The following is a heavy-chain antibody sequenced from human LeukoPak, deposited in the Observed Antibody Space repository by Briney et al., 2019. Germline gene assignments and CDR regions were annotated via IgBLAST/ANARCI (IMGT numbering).Heavy chain of an antibody. CDR1: GGSISSYY. V-gene: IGHV4-59*01. D-gene: IGHD6-13*01. J-gene: IGHJ5*02. CDR3: ARGRGWYSSSRNWFDP. Sequence: SETLSLTCTVSGGSISSYYWSWIRQPPGKGLEWIGYIYYSGSTNYNPSLKSRVTISVDTSKNQFSLKLSSVTAADTAVYYCARGRGWYSSSRNWFDPWGQGTLVTVSS. CDR2: IYYSGST.